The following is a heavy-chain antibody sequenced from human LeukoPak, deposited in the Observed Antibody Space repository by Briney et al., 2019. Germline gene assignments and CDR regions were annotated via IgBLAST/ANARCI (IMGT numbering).Heavy chain of an antibody. CDR1: GFTFSSYS. CDR2: ISSSDSTI. D-gene: IGHD3-10*02. V-gene: IGHV3-48*04. Sequence: GGSLRLSCAASGFTFSSYSMNWVRQAPGKGLEWVSYISSSDSTIYYADSVKGRFTISRDNAKKSLYLQMNSLRAEDTAVYYCAELGITMIGGVWGKGTTVTISS. CDR3: AELGITMIGGV. J-gene: IGHJ6*04.